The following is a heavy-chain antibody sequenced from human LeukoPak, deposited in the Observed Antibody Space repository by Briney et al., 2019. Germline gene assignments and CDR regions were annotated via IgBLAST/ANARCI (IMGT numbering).Heavy chain of an antibody. CDR2: ISGSGGST. CDR3: AKDQDRGDSSGYYFY. Sequence: PGGSLRLSCAASGFTFSSYAMSWVRQAPGKGLEWVSTISGSGGSTYYADSVKGRFTISRDNSKNTLYLQMNSLRAEDTAVYYCAKDQDRGDSSGYYFYWGQGTLVTVSS. D-gene: IGHD3-22*01. CDR1: GFTFSSYA. V-gene: IGHV3-23*01. J-gene: IGHJ4*02.